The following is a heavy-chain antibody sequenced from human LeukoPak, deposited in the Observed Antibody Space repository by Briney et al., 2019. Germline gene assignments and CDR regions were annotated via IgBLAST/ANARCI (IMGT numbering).Heavy chain of an antibody. J-gene: IGHJ6*03. V-gene: IGHV4-34*01. Sequence: SETLSLTCAVYGGSFSGYYWSWIRQPPGKGLEWIGEINHSGSTNYNPSLTSRVTISVDTSKNQFSLKLSSVTAADTAVYYCARGKGHPHFWSGYYTPRYYYYMDVWGKGTTVTVSS. CDR2: INHSGST. CDR3: ARGKGHPHFWSGYYTPRYYYYMDV. D-gene: IGHD3-3*02. CDR1: GGSFSGYY.